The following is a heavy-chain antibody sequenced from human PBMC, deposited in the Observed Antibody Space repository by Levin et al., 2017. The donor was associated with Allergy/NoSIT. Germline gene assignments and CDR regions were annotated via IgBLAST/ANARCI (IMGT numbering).Heavy chain of an antibody. CDR3: ASHLYDYDFLTGSYPSSFDY. CDR2: IYYSGST. CDR1: GGSISSGGYY. J-gene: IGHJ4*02. Sequence: SQTLSLTCTVSGGSISSGGYYWSWIRQHPGKGLEWIGYIYYSGSTYYNPSLKSRVTISVDTSKNQFSLKLSSVSAADTAVYYCASHLYDYDFLTGSYPSSFDYWGQGTLVTVSS. D-gene: IGHD3-9*01. V-gene: IGHV4-31*03.